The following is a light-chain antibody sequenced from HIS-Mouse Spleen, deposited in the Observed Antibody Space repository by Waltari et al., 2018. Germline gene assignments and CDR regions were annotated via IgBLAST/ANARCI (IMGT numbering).Light chain of an antibody. J-gene: IGLJ3*02. CDR3: CSYAGSLWV. Sequence: QSALTQPASVSGSPGQSITISCTGTSSDVGSYNLFSWYQQHPGKAPKLMISEGSKRPSGLSNRFSGSKSGNTASLKISGLQAEDEADYYCCSYAGSLWVFGGGTKLTVL. V-gene: IGLV2-23*01. CDR1: SSDVGSYNL. CDR2: EGS.